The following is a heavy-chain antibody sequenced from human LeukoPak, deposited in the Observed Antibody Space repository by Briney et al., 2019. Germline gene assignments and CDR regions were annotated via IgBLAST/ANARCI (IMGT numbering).Heavy chain of an antibody. CDR1: GYTFTSYY. CDR3: ARDELGVAAGTGLGY. D-gene: IGHD6-25*01. V-gene: IGHV1-46*01. Sequence: ASEKVSSTASGYTFTSYYMHRVRQTPGHGLEWMGIINTSGGSTSYAHKFPGRVTITRDTSTRTVYTELSRLRYQDTALYYSARDELGVAAGTGLGYWGQETLLTVSS. J-gene: IGHJ4*02. CDR2: INTSGGST.